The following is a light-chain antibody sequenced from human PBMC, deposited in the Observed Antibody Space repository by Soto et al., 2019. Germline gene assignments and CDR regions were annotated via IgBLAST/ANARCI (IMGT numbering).Light chain of an antibody. CDR1: QSFSSN. CDR2: GAS. V-gene: IGKV3-15*01. Sequence: ELVMTQSPATLSVSQGERATLSCGAGQSFSSNLAWYQQKPGQAPRLLIYGASTRATGVPARFSGSGSGTEFTLTISSLQSEDFAVYYCQQYNKWPRTFGQGTRLEI. J-gene: IGKJ5*01. CDR3: QQYNKWPRT.